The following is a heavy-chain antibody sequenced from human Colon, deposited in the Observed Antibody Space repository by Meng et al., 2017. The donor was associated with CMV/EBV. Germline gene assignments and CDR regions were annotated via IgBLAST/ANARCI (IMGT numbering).Heavy chain of an antibody. Sequence: TFTDYYIHGVRQAPGQGLEWLGWVNPISGGTTYARGIQGRVTMTRDTSTSTASLVLSGLRSDDTAVYYCARSTTPTRGLASAAAFDHWGQGALVTVSS. D-gene: IGHD2-2*01. J-gene: IGHJ4*02. V-gene: IGHV1-2*02. CDR3: ARSTTPTRGLASAAAFDH. CDR1: TFTDYY. CDR2: VNPISGGT.